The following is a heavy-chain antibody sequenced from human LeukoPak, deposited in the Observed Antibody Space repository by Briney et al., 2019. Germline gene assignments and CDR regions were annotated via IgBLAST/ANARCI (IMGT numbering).Heavy chain of an antibody. CDR1: GFIFRNFG. Sequence: GRSLRLSCVASGFIFRNFGMHWVRQAPGKGLEWVAVIWSDGSNEYYADSVEGRFTISRDTSKDTLYLQMNSLRAEDTAVYYCARDQQGVDGVKFYYFDYWGQGTLVTVSS. CDR3: ARDQQGVDGVKFYYFDY. CDR2: IWSDGSNE. J-gene: IGHJ4*02. D-gene: IGHD6-19*01. V-gene: IGHV3-33*01.